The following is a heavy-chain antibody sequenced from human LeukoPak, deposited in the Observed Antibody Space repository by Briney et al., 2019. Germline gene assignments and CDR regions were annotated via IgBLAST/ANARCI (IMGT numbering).Heavy chain of an antibody. CDR3: ARGGEDFPAIWFDP. J-gene: IGHJ5*02. V-gene: IGHV4-4*07. CDR1: GGSISSYY. Sequence: SETLSLTCTVSGGSISSYYWSWIRQPAGKGLEWIGRIYTSGSTNYNPSLKSRVTMSVDTSKNQFSLKLSSVTAADTAVYYCARGGEDFPAIWFDPWGQGTLVTVSS. D-gene: IGHD3-10*01. CDR2: IYTSGST.